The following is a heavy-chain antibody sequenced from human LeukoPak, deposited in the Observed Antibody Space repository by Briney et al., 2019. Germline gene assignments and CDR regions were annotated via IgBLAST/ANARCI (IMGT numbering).Heavy chain of an antibody. Sequence: PSETLSLTCTVSGGSITSGGYYWSWIRQAPGRGLEWIGYIYHSGDTYSNPSLKGRATVSMDRSKNQFSLNLSSVTAADTAVYYCARDSYYDNSGEGAFDIWGQGTLVTVSS. V-gene: IGHV4-30-2*01. CDR2: IYHSGDT. J-gene: IGHJ3*02. CDR3: ARDSYYDNSGEGAFDI. D-gene: IGHD3-22*01. CDR1: GGSITSGGYY.